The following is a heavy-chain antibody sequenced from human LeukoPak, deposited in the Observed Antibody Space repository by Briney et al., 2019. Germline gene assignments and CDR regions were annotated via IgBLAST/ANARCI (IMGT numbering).Heavy chain of an antibody. CDR2: IYPGDSET. J-gene: IGHJ4*02. CDR3: ASALAVSGLKGFDC. Sequence: GESLKISCKGSGYTFTTYWIGWVRQMPGKGLEWMGVIYPGDSETRYSPSFQGQVTISADMSISTAYLQWSSLEASDTAMYYCASALAVSGLKGFDCWGQGTLVTVSS. V-gene: IGHV5-51*01. CDR1: GYTFTTYW. D-gene: IGHD6-19*01.